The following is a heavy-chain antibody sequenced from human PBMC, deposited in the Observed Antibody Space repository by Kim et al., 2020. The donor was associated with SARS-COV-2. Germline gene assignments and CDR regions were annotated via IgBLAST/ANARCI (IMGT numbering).Heavy chain of an antibody. CDR2: INHSGST. J-gene: IGHJ4*02. V-gene: IGHV4-34*01. Sequence: SETLSLTCAVYGGSFSGYYWSWIRQPPGKGLEWIGEINHSGSTNYNPSLKSRVTISVDTSKNQFSLKLSSVTAADTAVYYCARDLRYPTDYWGQGTLVTVSS. CDR3: ARDLRYPTDY. CDR1: GGSFSGYY. D-gene: IGHD4-17*01.